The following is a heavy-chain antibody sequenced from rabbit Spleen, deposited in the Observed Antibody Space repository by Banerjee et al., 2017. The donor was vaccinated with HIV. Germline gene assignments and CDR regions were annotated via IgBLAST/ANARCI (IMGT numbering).Heavy chain of an antibody. J-gene: IGHJ6*01. Sequence: QSLEESGGDLVKPGASLTLTCIASGVSFSGDSYMCWVRQAPGKGLEWIACIDSGSSYFTYFASWAKGRFTISKTSSTTVTLQMTSLTAADTATYFCARDTGSSFSTYGMDLWGPGTLVTVS. CDR2: IDSGSSYFT. D-gene: IGHD8-1*01. CDR3: ARDTGSSFSTYGMDL. V-gene: IGHV1S40*01. CDR1: GVSFSGDSY.